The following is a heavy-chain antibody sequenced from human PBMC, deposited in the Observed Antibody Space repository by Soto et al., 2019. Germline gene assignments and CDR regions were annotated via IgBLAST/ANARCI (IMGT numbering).Heavy chain of an antibody. D-gene: IGHD1-26*01. J-gene: IGHJ6*02. CDR3: ARDSGSYFGYYGMDV. CDR1: GGSISSYY. CDR2: IYYSGST. V-gene: IGHV4-59*12. Sequence: QVQLQESGPGLVKPSETLSLTCTVSGGSISSYYWSWIRQPPGKGLEWIGYIYYSGSTNYNPSLKSRVTISVDTSKNQFALQLSSVTAADTAVYYCARDSGSYFGYYGMDVWGQGTTVTVSS.